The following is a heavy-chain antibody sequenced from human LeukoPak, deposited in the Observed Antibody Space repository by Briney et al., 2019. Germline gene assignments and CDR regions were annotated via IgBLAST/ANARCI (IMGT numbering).Heavy chain of an antibody. V-gene: IGHV4-59*01. CDR3: ARGRYCSGGSCYSRPFDY. Sequence: PSETLSLTCTVSGGSISSYYWSWIRQTPGKGLEWIGYIYYSGSTNYNPSLKSRVTISVDTSKNQFSLKLSSVTAADTAVYYCARGRYCSGGSCYSRPFDYWGQGTLVTVSS. CDR1: GGSISSYY. D-gene: IGHD2-15*01. CDR2: IYYSGST. J-gene: IGHJ4*02.